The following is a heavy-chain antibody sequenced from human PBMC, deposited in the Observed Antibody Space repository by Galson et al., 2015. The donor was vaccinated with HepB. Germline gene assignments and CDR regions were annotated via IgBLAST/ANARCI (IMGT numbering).Heavy chain of an antibody. CDR1: GYTFTGYY. D-gene: IGHD3-16*02. J-gene: IGHJ4*02. Sequence: SVKVSCKASGYTFTGYYMHWVRQAPGQGLEWMGWINPNSGGTNYAQKFQGRVTMTRDTSISTAYMELSRLRSDDTAVYYCARDPFMITFGGVIGTPYYFDYWGQGTLVTVSS. V-gene: IGHV1-2*02. CDR2: INPNSGGT. CDR3: ARDPFMITFGGVIGTPYYFDY.